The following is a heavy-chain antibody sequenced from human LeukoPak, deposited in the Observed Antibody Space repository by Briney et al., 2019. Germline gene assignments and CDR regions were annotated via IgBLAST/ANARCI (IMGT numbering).Heavy chain of an antibody. V-gene: IGHV4-4*07. J-gene: IGHJ3*02. D-gene: IGHD3-22*01. CDR2: IYTSGST. CDR3: ARDLPPDDSSGYYFGSAFDI. Sequence: SETLSLTCTVSGGSLSSYYWSWIRQPAGKGLEWIGRIYTSGSTNYNPSLKSRVTMSVDTSKNQFSLKLSSVTAADTAVYYCARDLPPDDSSGYYFGSAFDIWGQGTMVTVSS. CDR1: GGSLSSYY.